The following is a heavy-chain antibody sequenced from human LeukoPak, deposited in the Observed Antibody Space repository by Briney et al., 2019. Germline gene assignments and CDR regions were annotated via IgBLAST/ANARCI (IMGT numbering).Heavy chain of an antibody. J-gene: IGHJ4*02. CDR2: IKEDGSEK. D-gene: IGHD3-10*01. Sequence: GGSLRLSCAASGFTFSSYWMSWVRQAPGKGLEWVANIKEDGSEKYCVESVEGRFIISRDNTKNSLYLQMSSLRAEDTAVYYCVKLVGVGELFWGHFLEDFWGQGTLVTVSS. CDR1: GFTFSSYW. V-gene: IGHV3-7*03. CDR3: VKLVGVGELFWGHFLEDF.